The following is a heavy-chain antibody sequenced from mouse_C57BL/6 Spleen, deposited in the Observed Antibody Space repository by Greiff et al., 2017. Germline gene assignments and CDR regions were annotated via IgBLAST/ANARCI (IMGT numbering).Heavy chain of an antibody. Sequence: EVMLVESGGGLVKPGGSLKLSCAASGFTFSSYAMSWVRQTPEKRLEWVATISDGGSYTYYPDNVKGRFTISRDNAKNNLYLQMSHLKSEDTAMYYCARVVDYDYDVGAMDYWGQGTSVTVSS. CDR3: ARVVDYDYDVGAMDY. CDR2: ISDGGSYT. V-gene: IGHV5-4*03. J-gene: IGHJ4*01. CDR1: GFTFSSYA. D-gene: IGHD2-4*01.